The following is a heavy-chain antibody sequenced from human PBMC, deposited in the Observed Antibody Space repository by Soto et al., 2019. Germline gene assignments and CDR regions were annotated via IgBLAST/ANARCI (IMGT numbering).Heavy chain of an antibody. V-gene: IGHV3-23*01. Sequence: EVQLLESGGGLVQPGGSLRLSCAASGFTFSSYAMSWVRQAPGKGLEWVSAISGSGGSTYYADSVKGRFTISRDNSKKTLYLQMNSLRAEDTAVYYCAKDGAIRFLGYYYYMDVWGKGTTVTVSS. CDR2: ISGSGGST. D-gene: IGHD3-3*01. CDR3: AKDGAIRFLGYYYYMDV. CDR1: GFTFSSYA. J-gene: IGHJ6*03.